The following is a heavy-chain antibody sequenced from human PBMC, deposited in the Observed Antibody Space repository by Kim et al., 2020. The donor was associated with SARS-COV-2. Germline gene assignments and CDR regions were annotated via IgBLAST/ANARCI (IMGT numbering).Heavy chain of an antibody. CDR3: ARRSIVVVVAATSYFDY. J-gene: IGHJ4*02. D-gene: IGHD2-15*01. Sequence: PTSRLTISVDTSKNQFSLKLSAVTAADTAVYYCARRSIVVVVAATSYFDYWGQGTLVTVSS. V-gene: IGHV4-31*02.